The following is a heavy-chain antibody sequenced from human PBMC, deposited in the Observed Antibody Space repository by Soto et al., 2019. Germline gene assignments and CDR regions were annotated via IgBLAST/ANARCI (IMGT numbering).Heavy chain of an antibody. CDR3: AKHLRYSRQYYYYYGMDV. CDR1: GFTFSSYG. J-gene: IGHJ6*02. V-gene: IGHV3-30*18. CDR2: ISYDGSNK. D-gene: IGHD2-15*01. Sequence: GGSLRLSCAASGFTFSSYGMHWVRQAPGKGLEWVAVISYDGSNKYYADSVKGRFTISRDNSKNTLYLQMNSLRAEDTAVYYFAKHLRYSRQYYYYYGMDVWGQGTTVTVSS.